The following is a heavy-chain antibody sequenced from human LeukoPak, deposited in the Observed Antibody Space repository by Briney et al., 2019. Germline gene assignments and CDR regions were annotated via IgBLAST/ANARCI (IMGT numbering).Heavy chain of an antibody. CDR3: ARSSITGFDY. D-gene: IGHD1-14*01. CDR2: ISSSSSYI. CDR1: GFTFSSYS. J-gene: IGHJ4*02. Sequence: GGSLRLSCAASGFTFSSYSMNWVRQAPGKGLEWVSSISSSSSYIYYADSVKGRFTISRDNAENSPYLQMNSLRAEDTAVYYCARSSITGFDYWGQGTLVTVSS. V-gene: IGHV3-21*01.